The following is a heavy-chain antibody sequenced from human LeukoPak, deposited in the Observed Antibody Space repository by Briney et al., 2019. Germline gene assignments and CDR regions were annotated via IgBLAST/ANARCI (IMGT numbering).Heavy chain of an antibody. CDR2: ISSSSSYI. Sequence: GGSLRLSCAASGFTFSSYSMNWVRQAPGKGLEWVSSISSSSSYIYYADSVKGRFTISRDNAKNSLYLQMNSLRAEDTAVYYRARVAPSGYYYMDVWGKGTTVTVSS. CDR1: GFTFSSYS. D-gene: IGHD3-10*01. J-gene: IGHJ6*03. V-gene: IGHV3-21*01. CDR3: ARVAPSGYYYMDV.